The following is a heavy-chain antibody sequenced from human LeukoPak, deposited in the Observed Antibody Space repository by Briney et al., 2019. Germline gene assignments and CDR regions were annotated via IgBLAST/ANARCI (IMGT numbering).Heavy chain of an antibody. D-gene: IGHD3-3*01. CDR3: ARDHLANLASRLFDP. Sequence: ASVKVSCKASGYTFTSYYMHWVRQAPGQGLEWMGIINPSGGSTSYAQKFQGRVTMTRDMSTSTVYMELSSLRSDDTAVYYCARDHLANLASRLFDPWGQGTLVTVSS. V-gene: IGHV1-46*01. CDR2: INPSGGST. CDR1: GYTFTSYY. J-gene: IGHJ5*02.